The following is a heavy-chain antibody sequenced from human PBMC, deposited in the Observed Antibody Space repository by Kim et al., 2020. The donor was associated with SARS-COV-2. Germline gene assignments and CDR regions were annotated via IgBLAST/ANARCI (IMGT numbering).Heavy chain of an antibody. CDR2: IIPIFGTA. D-gene: IGHD2-21*01. CDR1: GGTFSSYA. CDR3: ARSGWGCGGDCYGAFDP. J-gene: IGHJ5*02. Sequence: SVKVSCKSSGGTFSSYAISWVRQAPGQGLEWMGGIIPIFGTANYAQQFQGRVTITADESTSTAYMELSSLRSEDTAVYYCARSGWGCGGDCYGAFDPWGQGALVTVSS. V-gene: IGHV1-69*13.